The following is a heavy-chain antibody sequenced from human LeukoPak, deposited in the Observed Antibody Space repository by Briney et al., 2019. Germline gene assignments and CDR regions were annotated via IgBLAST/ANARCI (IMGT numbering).Heavy chain of an antibody. V-gene: IGHV4-39*01. CDR1: GGSISSSSYY. J-gene: IGHJ6*03. CDR3: ARLTVAGSYYMDV. Sequence: PSETLSLTCTVSGGSISSSSYYWGWIRQRPGKGLEWIGSIYYSGSTYYTPSLKTRVTISVDTSKHRVSLTLSSVTAADTAVYYCARLTVAGSYYMDVWGQGTPVTVSS. D-gene: IGHD6-19*01. CDR2: IYYSGST.